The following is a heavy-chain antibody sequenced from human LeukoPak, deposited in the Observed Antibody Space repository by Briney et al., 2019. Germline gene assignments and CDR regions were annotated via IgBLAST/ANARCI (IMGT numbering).Heavy chain of an antibody. Sequence: PSETLSLTCAVYGGSFSGYYWSWIRQRPGKRLEWIGEINHSGSTNYNPSLKSRVTISVDTSKNQFSLKLSSVTAADTAVYYCATTKQLWVMGYWGQGTLVTVSS. J-gene: IGHJ4*02. CDR3: ATTKQLWVMGY. CDR2: INHSGST. V-gene: IGHV4-34*01. D-gene: IGHD5-18*01. CDR1: GGSFSGYY.